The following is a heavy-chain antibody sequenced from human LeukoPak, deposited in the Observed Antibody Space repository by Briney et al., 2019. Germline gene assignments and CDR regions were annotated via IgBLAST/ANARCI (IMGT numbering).Heavy chain of an antibody. CDR1: GGSFSGYY. J-gene: IGHJ5*02. Sequence: SETLSLTCAVYGGSFSGYYWSWIRQPPGKGLEWIGEINHSGSTNYNASLKSRVTVSVDSSKNQFSLRLSSVTAADTALYYCAPRGDIEHSYGYGKWFDPWGQGTRVTVSS. CDR3: APRGDIEHSYGYGKWFDP. CDR2: INHSGST. V-gene: IGHV4-34*01. D-gene: IGHD5-18*01.